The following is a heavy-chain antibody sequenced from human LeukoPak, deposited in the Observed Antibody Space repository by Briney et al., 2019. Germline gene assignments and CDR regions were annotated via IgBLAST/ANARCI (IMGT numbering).Heavy chain of an antibody. CDR1: GGSISSGGYY. D-gene: IGHD3-22*01. Sequence: PSQTLSLTCTVSGGSISSGGYYWSWVRQLPGKGLEWIGYIYYSGSTYYNPPLKSRLTISVDTSKNQFSLKLSSVTAADTAVYFCARVTDSSGYYSYFDYWGQGTLVTVSS. CDR3: ARVTDSSGYYSYFDY. J-gene: IGHJ4*02. V-gene: IGHV4-31*03. CDR2: IYYSGST.